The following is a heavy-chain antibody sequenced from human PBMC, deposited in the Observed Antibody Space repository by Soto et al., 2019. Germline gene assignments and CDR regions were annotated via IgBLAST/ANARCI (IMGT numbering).Heavy chain of an antibody. D-gene: IGHD3-16*02. CDR3: ASDIAERADV. CDR2: MNEDGGTT. V-gene: IGHV3-74*01. Sequence: GGSLRLSCAASGFTFSSYWMHWVRQAPGKGLAWVSRMNEDGGTTDYADSVKGRFTISRDNAKNTMCRHMNSLKDQDTSVYYCASDIAERADVWGQAAPVTLSS. CDR1: GFTFSSYW. J-gene: IGHJ6*02.